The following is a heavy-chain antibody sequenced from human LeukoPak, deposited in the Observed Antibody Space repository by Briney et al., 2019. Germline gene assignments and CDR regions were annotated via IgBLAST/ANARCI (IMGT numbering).Heavy chain of an antibody. CDR3: ARAGYSSSWYRTSGFDY. CDR1: GGSFSGYY. Sequence: PSETLSLTCAVYGGSFSGYYWSWIRQPPGKGLEWIGEINHSGSTNYNPSLKSRVTISVDTSKNQLSLKLSSVTAADTAVYYCARAGYSSSWYRTSGFDYWGQGTLVTVSS. J-gene: IGHJ4*02. V-gene: IGHV4-34*01. D-gene: IGHD6-13*01. CDR2: INHSGST.